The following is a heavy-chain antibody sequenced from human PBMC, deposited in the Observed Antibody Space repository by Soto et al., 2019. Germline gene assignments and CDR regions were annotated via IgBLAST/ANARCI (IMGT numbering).Heavy chain of an antibody. J-gene: IGHJ4*02. V-gene: IGHV4-59*11. Sequence: LQESGPGLVKPSETLSLTCTVSPDSLNGHYWSWLRQTPGKELEWIGYIFYTGKTNYNSSLKSRVTMTRDTFENQFSLQLTSVTSADTAIYYCARGAGIVLVPDAIFDSWGQGTLVTVSS. CDR2: IFYTGKT. D-gene: IGHD2-2*01. CDR1: PDSLNGHY. CDR3: ARGAGIVLVPDAIFDS.